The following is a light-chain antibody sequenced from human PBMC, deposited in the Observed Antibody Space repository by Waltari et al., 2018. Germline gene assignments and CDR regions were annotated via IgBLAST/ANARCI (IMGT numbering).Light chain of an antibody. V-gene: IGKV3-11*01. CDR3: QQRTKWPLT. Sequence: DIVLTQSPATLSLSPGERATLSCRASRNINNFLAWCKQKHGQAPRLLIYETSHRATGMPARCSGSGSGTDFTRTISSREPEDFAVDYCQQRTKWPLTFGGGTKVEIK. CDR2: ETS. CDR1: RNINNF. J-gene: IGKJ4*01.